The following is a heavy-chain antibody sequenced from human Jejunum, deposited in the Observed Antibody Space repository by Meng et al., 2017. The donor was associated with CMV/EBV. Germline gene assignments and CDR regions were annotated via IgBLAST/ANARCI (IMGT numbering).Heavy chain of an antibody. V-gene: IGHV3-30*02. J-gene: IGHJ6*02. CDR3: AKDHDFVTGKDYHYAMDV. CDR1: YG. Sequence: YGMPWFRQAPGKGLEWVSFMRYDGTTTYYADSVKGRFTISRDNSKNTLYLLMNSLRPEDTAVYYCAKDHDFVTGKDYHYAMDVWGQGTTVTVSS. CDR2: MRYDGTTT. D-gene: IGHD2-21*02.